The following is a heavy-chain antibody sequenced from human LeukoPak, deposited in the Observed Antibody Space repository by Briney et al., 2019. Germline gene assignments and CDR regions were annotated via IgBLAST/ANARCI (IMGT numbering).Heavy chain of an antibody. CDR2: IKQDGSEK. Sequence: GGSLRLSCAASGFTFSSYWTSWVRQAPGKGLEWVANIKQDGSEKYYVDSVKGRFTVSRDNAKNSLYLQMNSLRAEDTAVYYCARDAQYYDFWSDKTTYYYYMDVWGKGTTVTVSS. V-gene: IGHV3-7*01. J-gene: IGHJ6*03. CDR3: ARDAQYYDFWSDKTTYYYYMDV. D-gene: IGHD3-3*01. CDR1: GFTFSSYW.